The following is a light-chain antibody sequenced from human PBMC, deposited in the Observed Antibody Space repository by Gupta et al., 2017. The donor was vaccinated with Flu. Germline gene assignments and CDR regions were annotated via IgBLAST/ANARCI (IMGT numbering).Light chain of an antibody. CDR2: DAS. V-gene: IGKV1-17*01. J-gene: IGKJ1*01. CDR3: LQHNTYPWT. Sequence: AWYQQKTGKAPRRLIYDASSLQSGVPSRFGGSGSGTEFTLTISSLQSEDFATDYCLQHNTYPWTFGQGTKVEIK.